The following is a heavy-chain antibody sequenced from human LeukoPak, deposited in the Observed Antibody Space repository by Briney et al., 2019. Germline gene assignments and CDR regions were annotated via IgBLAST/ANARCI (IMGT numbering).Heavy chain of an antibody. D-gene: IGHD3-10*01. J-gene: IGHJ4*02. CDR1: GYTFTSYG. Sequence: ASVKVSCKASGYTFTSYGISWVRQAPGQGLEWMGWISAYNGNTNYAQKLQGRVTMTTDTSTSTAYMELRSLRSDDTAVYYCARFTGVRGVINPPPHYWGQGTLVTVSS. CDR2: ISAYNGNT. CDR3: ARFTGVRGVINPPPHY. V-gene: IGHV1-18*01.